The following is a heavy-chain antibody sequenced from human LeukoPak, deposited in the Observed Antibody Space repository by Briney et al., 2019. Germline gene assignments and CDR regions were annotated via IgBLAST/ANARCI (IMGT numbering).Heavy chain of an antibody. Sequence: GGSLRLSCAASGFTFSIYWMHWVRQAPGKGLVWVSRINSDGSSTSYADSVKGRFTIARDNAKNSVYLEMNGLRADDTAVYYCARSARLMKGVVEVTALDDWGQGTLVTVSS. V-gene: IGHV3-74*01. CDR2: INSDGSST. D-gene: IGHD3-3*01. J-gene: IGHJ4*02. CDR1: GFTFSIYW. CDR3: ARSARLMKGVVEVTALDD.